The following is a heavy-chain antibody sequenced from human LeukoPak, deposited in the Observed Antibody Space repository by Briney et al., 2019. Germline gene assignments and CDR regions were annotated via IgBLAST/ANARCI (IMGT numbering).Heavy chain of an antibody. Sequence: GGSLRLSCAASGFTFSSNWMHWVGQAPEKGLVWVSRINEDGSTTNYADSVKGRSTIFRDNAKNTLYLQMNSLRAEDTAVYYCVRDLGGRSGHWGQGTLVTVSS. D-gene: IGHD1-26*01. CDR1: GFTFSSNW. CDR2: INEDGSTT. CDR3: VRDLGGRSGH. V-gene: IGHV3-74*01. J-gene: IGHJ4*02.